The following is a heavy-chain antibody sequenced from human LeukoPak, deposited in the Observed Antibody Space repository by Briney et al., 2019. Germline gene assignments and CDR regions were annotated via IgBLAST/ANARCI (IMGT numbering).Heavy chain of an antibody. Sequence: GGSLRLSCAASGFTFYNYAMSRVRQAPGKGLEWVSTISGSGGNTYYADSVKGRLTISRDNSENTLYLQMNSLRAEDTAVYYCAKPLGYCTGGVCYSNYFDPWGQGTLVTVSS. V-gene: IGHV3-23*01. CDR3: AKPLGYCTGGVCYSNYFDP. CDR2: ISGSGGNT. J-gene: IGHJ5*02. D-gene: IGHD2-8*02. CDR1: GFTFYNYA.